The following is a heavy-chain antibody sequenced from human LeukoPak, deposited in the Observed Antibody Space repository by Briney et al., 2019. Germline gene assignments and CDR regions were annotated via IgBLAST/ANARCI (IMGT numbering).Heavy chain of an antibody. V-gene: IGHV3-7*01. D-gene: IGHD3-9*01. Sequence: PGGSLRLSCAASGFTFSSYWMSWVRQAPGKGLEWVANIKQDGSEKYYVDSVKGRFTISRDNAKNSLYLQMNSLRAEDTAVYYCARDPTIFRYGSGEFDYWGQGTLVTVSS. CDR1: GFTFSSYW. CDR2: IKQDGSEK. CDR3: ARDPTIFRYGSGEFDY. J-gene: IGHJ4*02.